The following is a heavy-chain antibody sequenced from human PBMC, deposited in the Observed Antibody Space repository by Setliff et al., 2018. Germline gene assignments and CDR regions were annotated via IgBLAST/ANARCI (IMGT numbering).Heavy chain of an antibody. CDR2: IRYDGSNK. J-gene: IGHJ4*02. CDR1: GFTFSSYG. D-gene: IGHD1-1*01. Sequence: PGGSLRLSCAASGFTFSSYGMHWVRQAPGKGLEWVAFIRYDGSNKYYADSVKGRFTISRDNSKNTLYLQMNSLRAEDTAVYYCAKDGPNWYVFDYWGQGTLVTVSS. CDR3: AKDGPNWYVFDY. V-gene: IGHV3-30*02.